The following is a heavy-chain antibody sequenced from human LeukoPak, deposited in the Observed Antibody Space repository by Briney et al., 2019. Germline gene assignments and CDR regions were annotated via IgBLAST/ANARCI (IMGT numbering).Heavy chain of an antibody. J-gene: IGHJ6*02. D-gene: IGHD1-26*01. Sequence: ASVKVSCRASGYTFTSYAMHWVRQAPGQRLEWMGWINAGNGNTKYSQKFQGRVTITRDTSASTAYMELSSLRSEDTAVYYCAREGVGATTRYYSFGMDVWGQGTTVTVSS. CDR2: INAGNGNT. V-gene: IGHV1-3*01. CDR1: GYTFTSYA. CDR3: AREGVGATTRYYSFGMDV.